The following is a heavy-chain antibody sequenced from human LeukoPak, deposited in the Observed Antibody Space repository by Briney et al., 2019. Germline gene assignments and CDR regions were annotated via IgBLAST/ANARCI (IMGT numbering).Heavy chain of an antibody. Sequence: TGGSLRLSCAASGFTFSSYGMHWVRQAPGKGLEWVAFIQYDGSNKYYADSVKGRFTIFRDNSKNTLYLQMNSLRAEDTAVYYCANGPSRVTEQNFGDAFDIWGQGTMVTVSS. J-gene: IGHJ3*02. CDR2: IQYDGSNK. D-gene: IGHD2-21*02. V-gene: IGHV3-30*02. CDR1: GFTFSSYG. CDR3: ANGPSRVTEQNFGDAFDI.